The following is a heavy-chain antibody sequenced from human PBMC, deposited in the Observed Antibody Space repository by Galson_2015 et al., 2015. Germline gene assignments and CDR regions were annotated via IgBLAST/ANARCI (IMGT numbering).Heavy chain of an antibody. V-gene: IGHV4-59*01. CDR2: IYYSGST. CDR1: GGSISSYY. CDR3: AREVSEKLRLGELSFVGWFDP. J-gene: IGHJ5*02. D-gene: IGHD3-16*02. Sequence: SETLSLTCTVSGGSISSYYWSWIRQPPGKGLEWIGYIYYSGSTNYNPSLKSRVTISVDTSKNQFSLKLSSVTAADTAVYYCAREVSEKLRLGELSFVGWFDPWGQGTLVTVSS.